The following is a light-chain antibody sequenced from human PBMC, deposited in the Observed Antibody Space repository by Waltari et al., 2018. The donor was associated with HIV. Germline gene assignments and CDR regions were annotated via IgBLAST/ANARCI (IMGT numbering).Light chain of an antibody. V-gene: IGLV2-14*01. CDR3: TSYISSSTPV. Sequence: QSALTQPASVSGSPGQSITISCTGTSSALTYYNSVSWYQHHPGKAPKVLIYDVSNRPSGVSHRFSGSKSGHTASLTISGLQAEDEADYFCTSYISSSTPVFGGGTKLTVL. CDR1: SSALTYYNS. CDR2: DVS. J-gene: IGLJ3*02.